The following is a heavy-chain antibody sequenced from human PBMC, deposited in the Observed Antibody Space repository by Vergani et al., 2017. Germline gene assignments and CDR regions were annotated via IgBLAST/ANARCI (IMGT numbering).Heavy chain of an antibody. CDR1: GVSIGSNSYY. D-gene: IGHD6-19*01. CDR2: IYYTGTT. J-gene: IGHJ1*01. CDR3: TRHGRSGWAGYFQD. V-gene: IGHV4-39*01. Sequence: QLQLQESGPGLVKPSETLSLTCTVSGVSIGSNSYYWGWIRQPPGKGLEWIGTIYYTGTTYYNEAHKSRLTISVDTSKNQFSLNLTSVTAADTAVYYCTRHGRSGWAGYFQDWGQGTLVTASS.